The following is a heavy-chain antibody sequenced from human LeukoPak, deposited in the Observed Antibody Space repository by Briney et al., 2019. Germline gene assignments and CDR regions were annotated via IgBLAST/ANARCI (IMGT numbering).Heavy chain of an antibody. V-gene: IGHV3-48*03. CDR1: GFTLSNYE. CDR2: ISSSGSTI. J-gene: IGHJ4*02. D-gene: IGHD5-18*01. Sequence: PGGSLRLSCAASGFTLSNYEMNWVRQAPGKGLEWVSYISSSGSTIYYADSVKGRFTISRDNAKNSLYLQMNSLRAEDTAVYYCAQIYTYGSSQFDYWGQGTLVTVSS. CDR3: AQIYTYGSSQFDY.